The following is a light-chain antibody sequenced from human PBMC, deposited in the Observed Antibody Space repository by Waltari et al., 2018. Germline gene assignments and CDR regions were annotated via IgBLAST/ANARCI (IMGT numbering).Light chain of an antibody. CDR1: SPRSYS. CDR3: NFRDSSGNHLV. Sequence: SSELTQDPAVSVALGQTVRITCQGTSPRSYSGSLYQQKPGQAPELVIYGKNNRPPGIPDRFSGSSSGNTASLTITGAQAEDEADYYCNFRDSSGNHLVFGGGTKLTVL. J-gene: IGLJ3*02. CDR2: GKN. V-gene: IGLV3-19*01.